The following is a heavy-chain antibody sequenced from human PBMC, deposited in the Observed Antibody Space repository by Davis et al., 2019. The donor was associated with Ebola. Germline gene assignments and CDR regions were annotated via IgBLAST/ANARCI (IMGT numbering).Heavy chain of an antibody. D-gene: IGHD3-16*02. CDR3: ARDRLYYDYVWGSYRSGGRSDY. CDR1: GYTFTSYA. CDR2: INADNGNT. Sequence: ASVKVSCKASGYTFTSYAMHWVRQAPGQRLEWMGWINADNGNTNYAQKLQGRVTMTTDTSTSTAYMELRSLRSDDTAVYYCARDRLYYDYVWGSYRSGGRSDYWGQGTLVTVSS. V-gene: IGHV1-3*01. J-gene: IGHJ4*02.